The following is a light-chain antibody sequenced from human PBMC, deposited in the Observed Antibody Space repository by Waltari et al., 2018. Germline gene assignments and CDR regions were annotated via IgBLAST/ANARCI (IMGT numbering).Light chain of an antibody. CDR1: QSVLYSSNSKNY. CDR3: QQYYSTPRA. V-gene: IGKV4-1*01. J-gene: IGKJ1*01. Sequence: DIVMTQSPDSLAVSLGERATSNCKSSQSVLYSSNSKNYLAWYQQKPGQPPKLLIYWASTPESGVPDLFSGGGSGTDFTLTITSLQAEDVAVYYCQQYYSTPRAFGQGTKVEIK. CDR2: WAS.